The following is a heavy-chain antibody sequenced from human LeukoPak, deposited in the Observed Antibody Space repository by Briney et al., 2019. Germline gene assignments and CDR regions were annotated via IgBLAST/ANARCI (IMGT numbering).Heavy chain of an antibody. D-gene: IGHD3-22*01. Sequence: PGGSLRLSCAASGFTFSSYTMKWVRQAPGKGLEWVSEISGSGDNTYYADSVKGRFTISRDNSKNTLYLQMNSLRAEDTAVYYCARLTYYYDRHFDYWGQGTLVTVSS. V-gene: IGHV3-23*01. CDR1: GFTFSSYT. J-gene: IGHJ4*02. CDR3: ARLTYYYDRHFDY. CDR2: ISGSGDNT.